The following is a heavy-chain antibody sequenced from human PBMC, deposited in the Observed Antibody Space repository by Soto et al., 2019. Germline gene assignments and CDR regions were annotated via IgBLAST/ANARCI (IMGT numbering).Heavy chain of an antibody. CDR2: IYYTGYT. CDR3: ARSAIATHWFFDL. Sequence: PSETLSLTCPVSGGPISSSSYYWGWIRQAPGKGLEWLATIYYTGYTYHNPSLKSHVTISVDTSKDQFSLELTSVTAADTALYYCARSAIATHWFFDLWGRGTLVTSPQ. D-gene: IGHD5-18*01. V-gene: IGHV4-39*01. CDR1: GGPISSSSYY. J-gene: IGHJ2*01.